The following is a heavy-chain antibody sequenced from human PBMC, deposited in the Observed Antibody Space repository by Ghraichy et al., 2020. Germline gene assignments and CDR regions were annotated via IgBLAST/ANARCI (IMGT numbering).Heavy chain of an antibody. V-gene: IGHV4-59*08. CDR2: IYYSGST. Sequence: SETLSLTCTVSGGSISSYYWSWIRQPPGKGLEWIGYIYYSGSTNYNPSLKSRVTISVDTSKNQFSLKLSSVTAADTAVYYCACQDTAMARGFDYWGQGTLVTVSS. CDR3: ACQDTAMARGFDY. J-gene: IGHJ4*02. CDR1: GGSISSYY. D-gene: IGHD5-18*01.